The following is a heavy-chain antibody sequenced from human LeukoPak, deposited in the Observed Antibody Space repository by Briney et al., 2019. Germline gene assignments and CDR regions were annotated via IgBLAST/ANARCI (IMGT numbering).Heavy chain of an antibody. D-gene: IGHD4-11*01. CDR1: GFTFSSYS. V-gene: IGHV3-21*01. CDR2: ISSSSSYI. Sequence: GGSLRLSCAASGFTFSSYSMNWVRQAPGKGLEWVSSISSSSSYIYYADSVKGRFTISRDNAKNSLYLQMNSLRAEDTAVYYCARLGGYSKSFDYWGQGALVTVSS. J-gene: IGHJ4*02. CDR3: ARLGGYSKSFDY.